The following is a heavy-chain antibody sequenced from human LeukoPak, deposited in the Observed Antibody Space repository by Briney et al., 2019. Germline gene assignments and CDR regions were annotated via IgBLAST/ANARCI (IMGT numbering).Heavy chain of an antibody. D-gene: IGHD1-1*01. CDR2: ISYSGST. CDR3: ARQSRGTTARLFDY. V-gene: IGHV4-59*08. J-gene: IGHJ4*02. Sequence: SETLSLTCTVSGDFISSYYWSWIRQPPGRGLEWIGYISYSGSTNYNPSLESRVTISGDTSKNQFSLKLSSVTAADTAFYYCARQSRGTTARLFDYWGQGTLVTVSS. CDR1: GDFISSYY.